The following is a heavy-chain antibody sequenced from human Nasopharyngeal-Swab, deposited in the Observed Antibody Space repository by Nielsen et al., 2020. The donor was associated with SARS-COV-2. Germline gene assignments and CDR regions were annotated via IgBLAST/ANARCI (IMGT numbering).Heavy chain of an antibody. Sequence: GESLKISCAASGFTFDNYAMSWVRQPPGRGLEWVSSISGSGSNTYYRDSVKGRFTISRDNSQNTLYLQMNSLRAEDTALYYCAKGALTDPFYYYYYMDVWGKGTTVTVSS. D-gene: IGHD1-14*01. CDR1: GFTFDNYA. CDR3: AKGALTDPFYYYYYMDV. J-gene: IGHJ6*03. CDR2: ISGSGSNT. V-gene: IGHV3-23*01.